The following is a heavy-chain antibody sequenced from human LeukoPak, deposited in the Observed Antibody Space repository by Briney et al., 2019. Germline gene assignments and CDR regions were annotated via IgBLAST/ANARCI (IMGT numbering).Heavy chain of an antibody. V-gene: IGHV3-7*01. D-gene: IGHD1-7*01. CDR3: ARDPPELRD. CDR2: IKKDGSEK. Sequence: RGSLRLSCAASGFTFSSYWMSWGPQAPGKGLEWLANIKKDGSEKYYVDSVKGRFTISRDNAKNSLYLQMNSLRAEDTAVYYCARDPPELRDWGQGTLVTVSS. CDR1: GFTFSSYW. J-gene: IGHJ4*02.